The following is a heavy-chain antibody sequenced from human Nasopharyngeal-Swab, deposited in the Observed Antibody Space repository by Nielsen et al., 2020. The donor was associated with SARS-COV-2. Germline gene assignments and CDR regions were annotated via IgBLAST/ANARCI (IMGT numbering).Heavy chain of an antibody. CDR2: IYYSGST. CDR3: ARSYGDYVWFDP. V-gene: IGHV4-59*08. Sequence: ETLSLTCTVSGGSISSYYWSWIRQPPGKGLEWIGYIYYSGSTNYNPSLKSRVTISVDTSKNQFSLKLSSVTAADTAVYYCARSYGDYVWFDPWGQGTLVTVSS. J-gene: IGHJ5*02. D-gene: IGHD4-17*01. CDR1: GGSISSYY.